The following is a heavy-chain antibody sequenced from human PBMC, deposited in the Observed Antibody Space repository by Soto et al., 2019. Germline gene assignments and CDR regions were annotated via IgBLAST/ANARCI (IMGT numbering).Heavy chain of an antibody. CDR1: CGSFSGYY. J-gene: IGHJ6*03. Sequence: PSETLSLTCAVYCGSFSGYYWSWIRQPPGKGLEWIGEINHSGSTNYNPSLKSRVTISVDTSKNQFSLKLSSVTAADTAVYYCARGRGSGSYSNYYYMDVWGKGTTVTVS. CDR3: ARGRGSGSYSNYYYMDV. D-gene: IGHD3-10*01. CDR2: INHSGST. V-gene: IGHV4-34*01.